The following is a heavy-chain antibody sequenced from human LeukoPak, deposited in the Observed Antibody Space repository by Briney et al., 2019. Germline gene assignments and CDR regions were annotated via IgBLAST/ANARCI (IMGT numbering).Heavy chain of an antibody. CDR1: GFTFSSYS. CDR3: ARENGYCSSTSCYSDGMDV. J-gene: IGHJ6*04. D-gene: IGHD2-2*03. V-gene: IGHV3-21*01. Sequence: GGSLRLSCAASGFTFSSYSMNWVRQAPGKGLEWVSSISSSSSYIYYADSVKGRFTISRDNAKNSLYLQMDSLRAEDTAVYYCARENGYCSSTSCYSDGMDVWAKGPRSPSPQ. CDR2: ISSSSSYI.